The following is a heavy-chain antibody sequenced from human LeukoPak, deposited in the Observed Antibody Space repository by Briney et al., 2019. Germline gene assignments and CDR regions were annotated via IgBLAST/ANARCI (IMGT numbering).Heavy chain of an antibody. J-gene: IGHJ4*02. D-gene: IGHD2-15*01. V-gene: IGHV3-23*01. CDR3: ARDLGLGYCSGGSCYSAYFDY. CDR1: GFTFSNYA. Sequence: PGGSLRLSCAASGFTFSNYAMNWVRQAPGKGLEWVSTISNSGDSTYYGDSVRGRFTISRDNPQNMLYLQMNSLRAEDTAVYYCARDLGLGYCSGGSCYSAYFDYWGQGTLVTVSS. CDR2: ISNSGDST.